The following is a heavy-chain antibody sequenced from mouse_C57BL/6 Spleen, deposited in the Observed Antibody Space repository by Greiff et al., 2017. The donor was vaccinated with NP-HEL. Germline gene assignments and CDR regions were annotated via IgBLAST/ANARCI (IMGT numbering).Heavy chain of an antibody. CDR2: IYPGSGNT. CDR1: GYTFTDYY. CDR3: ARCPITTEGYDMDY. J-gene: IGHJ4*01. Sequence: QVQPKESGAELVRPGASVKLSCKASGYTFTDYYINWVKQRPGQGLEWIARIYPGSGNTYYNEKFKGKATLTAEKSSSTAYMQLSSLTSEDSAVYYCARCPITTEGYDMDYWGQGTTVTVSS. D-gene: IGHD1-1*01. V-gene: IGHV1-76*01.